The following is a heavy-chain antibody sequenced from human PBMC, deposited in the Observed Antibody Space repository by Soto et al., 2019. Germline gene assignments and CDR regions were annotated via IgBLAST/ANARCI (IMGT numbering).Heavy chain of an antibody. CDR1: GFILSNYG. Sequence: GGSLRLSCVASGFILSNYGMHWVRQAPGQGLEWVAILSPDGDNKYYADSVRGRFTISRDNSKNTLYLQMNSLRAEDTSVYYCARDPTPFGYDSSGYADYWGQGTLVTVSS. J-gene: IGHJ4*02. CDR3: ARDPTPFGYDSSGYADY. D-gene: IGHD3-22*01. CDR2: LSPDGDNK. V-gene: IGHV3-30-3*01.